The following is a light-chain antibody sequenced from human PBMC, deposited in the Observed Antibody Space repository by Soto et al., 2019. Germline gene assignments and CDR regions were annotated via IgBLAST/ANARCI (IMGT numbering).Light chain of an antibody. V-gene: IGKV1-39*01. J-gene: IGKJ5*01. CDR3: QQSYSTPPIT. Sequence: DIQMTQSPSSLSASVGDRVTITCRASQSISNYLNWYQQKPGKAPKLLIYAASSLQSGVPSRFSGSGSGTDFILTISSLQPEDFATYYCQQSYSTPPITFGQGTRLEIK. CDR2: AAS. CDR1: QSISNY.